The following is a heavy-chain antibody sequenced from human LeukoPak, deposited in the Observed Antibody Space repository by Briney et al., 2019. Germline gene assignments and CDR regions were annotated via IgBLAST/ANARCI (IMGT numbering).Heavy chain of an antibody. J-gene: IGHJ5*02. CDR2: ITSSSTYT. CDR3: AKSRIQGFDP. Sequence: PGGSLRLSCAASGFSFSSYNMNWVRQTPGKGLEWVSSITSSSTYTFYADSVKGRFTISRDNARNSLYLQMNSLRAEDTAVYYCAKSRIQGFDPWGQGTLVTVSS. D-gene: IGHD5-18*01. CDR1: GFSFSSYN. V-gene: IGHV3-21*01.